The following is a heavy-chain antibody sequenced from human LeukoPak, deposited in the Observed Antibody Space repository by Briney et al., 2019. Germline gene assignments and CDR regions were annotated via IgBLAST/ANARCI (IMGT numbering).Heavy chain of an antibody. CDR2: IYHSGST. CDR1: GYSISSGYY. Sequence: SETLSLTCTVSGYSISSGYYWGWIRQPPGKGLEWIGSIYHSGSTYYNPSLRSRVTISVDTSKNQFSLKLSSVTAADTAVYYCARVRRAVAGVFDYWGQGTLVTVSS. J-gene: IGHJ4*02. D-gene: IGHD6-19*01. CDR3: ARVRRAVAGVFDY. V-gene: IGHV4-38-2*02.